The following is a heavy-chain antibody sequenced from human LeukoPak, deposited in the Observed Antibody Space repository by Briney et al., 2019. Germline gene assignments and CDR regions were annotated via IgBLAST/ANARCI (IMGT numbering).Heavy chain of an antibody. J-gene: IGHJ6*02. V-gene: IGHV3-21*01. D-gene: IGHD3-22*01. CDR2: ISSSSSYI. CDR1: GFTFSSYS. Sequence: GGSLRLSCAASGFTFSSYSMTWVRQAPGKGLEWVSSISSSSSYIYYADSVKGRFTISRDNAKNSLYLQMNSLRAEDTAVYYCARVPIVVVIGHGMDVWGQGTTVTVSS. CDR3: ARVPIVVVIGHGMDV.